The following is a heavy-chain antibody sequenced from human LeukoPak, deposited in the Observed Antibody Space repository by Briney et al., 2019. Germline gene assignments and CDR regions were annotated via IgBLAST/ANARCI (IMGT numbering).Heavy chain of an antibody. V-gene: IGHV4-59*01. CDR3: ASLGGSGSWNFGY. CDR2: IYYDGST. D-gene: IGHD3-10*01. Sequence: SETLSLTCAVSRGSISSYYWSWIRQSPGKGLEWIGYIYYDGSTNYNPSLKSRATISLVTSKNQFSLRLSSVTAADTAVYYCASLGGSGSWNFGYWGQGALVTVSS. J-gene: IGHJ4*02. CDR1: RGSISSYY.